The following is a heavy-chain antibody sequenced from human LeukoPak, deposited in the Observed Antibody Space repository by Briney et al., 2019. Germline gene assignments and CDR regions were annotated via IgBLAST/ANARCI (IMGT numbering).Heavy chain of an antibody. CDR3: ARGAGPFDP. CDR2: IYPSASA. CDR1: GESISSDY. V-gene: IGHV4-4*07. J-gene: IGHJ5*02. D-gene: IGHD6-13*01. Sequence: SETLSLTCTVSGESISSDYWSWIRQSAGKGLEWIGRIYPSASANYNPSLKSRLSMSVDTSKNQFSLKLNSVTAADTAVYYCARGAGPFDPWGQGTLVTVSS.